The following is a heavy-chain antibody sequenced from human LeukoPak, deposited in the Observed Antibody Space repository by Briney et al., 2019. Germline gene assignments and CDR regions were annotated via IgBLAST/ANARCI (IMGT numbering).Heavy chain of an antibody. D-gene: IGHD2-15*01. V-gene: IGHV1-24*01. CDR2: FDPEDGET. J-gene: IGHJ4*02. CDR3: ATDMVGYCSGGGCYSEAY. CDR1: GYTLTELS. Sequence: GASVKVSCKVSGYTLTELSMHWVRQAPRKGLEWMGGFDPEDGETIYAQEFQGRVIMTEDTSTDTAYMELSSLRFEDTALYYCATDMVGYCSGGGCYSEAYWGQGTLVSVSS.